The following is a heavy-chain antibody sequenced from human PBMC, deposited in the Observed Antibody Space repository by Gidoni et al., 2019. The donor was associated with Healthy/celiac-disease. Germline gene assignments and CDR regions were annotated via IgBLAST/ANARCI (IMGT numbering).Heavy chain of an antibody. CDR2: INAGNGNT. D-gene: IGHD4-17*01. CDR3: AREDDYGDYTFYYYGMDV. V-gene: IGHV1-3*01. Sequence: QVQLVQSGAEVKKPGASVKVSCKASGYTFTSYAMHWVRQAPGQRLEWMGWINAGNGNTKYSQKFQGRVTITRDTSASTAYMELSSLRSEDTAVYYCAREDDYGDYTFYYYGMDVWGQGTTVTVSS. J-gene: IGHJ6*02. CDR1: GYTFTSYA.